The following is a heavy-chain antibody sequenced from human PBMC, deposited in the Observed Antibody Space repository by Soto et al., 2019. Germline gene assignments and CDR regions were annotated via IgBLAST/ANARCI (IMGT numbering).Heavy chain of an antibody. CDR3: AKDLMVAPGDYFDY. J-gene: IGHJ4*02. CDR2: ISGPGGSI. CDR1: GFTFGTYA. Sequence: GGSLRLSCAASGFTFGTYAMNWVRQAPGKELEWVSGISGPGGSIYYADSVKGRFTISRDNSKNTLYLQMNSLRAEDTAVYYCAKDLMVAPGDYFDYWGQGTLVTVYS. D-gene: IGHD2-8*01. V-gene: IGHV3-23*01.